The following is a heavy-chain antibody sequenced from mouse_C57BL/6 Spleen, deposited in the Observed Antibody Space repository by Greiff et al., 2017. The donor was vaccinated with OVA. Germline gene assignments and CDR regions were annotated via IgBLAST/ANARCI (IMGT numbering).Heavy chain of an antibody. J-gene: IGHJ3*01. V-gene: IGHV1-15*01. CDR3: TPPLGGMIWFAD. Sequence: QVQLQQSGAELVRPGASVTLSCKASGYTFTDYEMHWVKQTPVHGLEWIGAIDPETGGTAYNQKFKGKALLTADKSSSTAYMEILSLTSEDSAVYYCTPPLGGMIWFADWGQGTLVTVAA. CDR2: IDPETGGT. CDR1: GYTFTDYE. D-gene: IGHD1-1*02.